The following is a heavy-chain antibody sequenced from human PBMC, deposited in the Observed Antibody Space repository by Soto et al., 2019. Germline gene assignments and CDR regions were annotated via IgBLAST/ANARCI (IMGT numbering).Heavy chain of an antibody. V-gene: IGHV1-8*01. CDR3: ARERARYFDWLSARGNYYYYGMDV. Sequence: ASVKVSCKASGYTFTTYDINWVRQAPGQGLEWLGWMDPNSGSTGYAQNFQGRITMTRNISRNTAHMELSSLQSEDTAVYYCARERARYFDWLSARGNYYYYGMDVWGQGTTVTVSS. CDR1: GYTFTTYD. CDR2: MDPNSGST. J-gene: IGHJ6*02. D-gene: IGHD3-9*01.